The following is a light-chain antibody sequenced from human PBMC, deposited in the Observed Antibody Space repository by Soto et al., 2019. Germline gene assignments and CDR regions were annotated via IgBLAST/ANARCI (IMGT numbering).Light chain of an antibody. J-gene: IGKJ1*01. CDR3: QQYNDNWT. Sequence: DIQMTQSPSTLSASVGDRVTITCRASQSISSWLAWYQQKPGTAPKLLIYKASTLQSGVPSRFSGSGSGTEFTLTISSLQPDDSANYYCQQYNDNWTFGQGTKV. V-gene: IGKV1-5*03. CDR2: KAS. CDR1: QSISSW.